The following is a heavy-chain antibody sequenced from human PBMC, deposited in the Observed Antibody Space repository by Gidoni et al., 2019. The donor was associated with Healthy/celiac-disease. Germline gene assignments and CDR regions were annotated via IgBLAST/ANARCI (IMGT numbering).Heavy chain of an antibody. D-gene: IGHD6-13*01. J-gene: IGHJ6*02. CDR2: ISSSSSTI. CDR3: ARDEVKSSSWYEYYYYYGMDV. CDR1: GFTFRSYS. Sequence: EVQLVGSGGGLVQPGGSLRLSCAASGFTFRSYSMNWVRQAPGKGLEWVSYISSSSSTIYYADSVKGRFTISRDNAKNSLYLQMNSLRAEDTAVYYCARDEVKSSSWYEYYYYYGMDVWGQGTTVTVSS. V-gene: IGHV3-48*04.